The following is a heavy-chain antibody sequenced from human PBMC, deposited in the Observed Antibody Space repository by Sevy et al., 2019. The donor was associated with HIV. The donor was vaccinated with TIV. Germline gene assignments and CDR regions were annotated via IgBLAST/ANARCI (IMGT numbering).Heavy chain of an antibody. CDR1: GFTFSDYY. Sequence: GGSLRLSCAASGFTFSDYYMSWIRQAPGKGLEWVSYISSSGTTIYYTDSVKGRFTISRDNAKNSLYLQMNSLRAEDTAMDNCARDLWFGNFWGNWLDPWGQGTLVTVSS. CDR2: ISSSGTTI. D-gene: IGHD3-10*01. CDR3: ARDLWFGNFWGNWLDP. J-gene: IGHJ5*02. V-gene: IGHV3-11*04.